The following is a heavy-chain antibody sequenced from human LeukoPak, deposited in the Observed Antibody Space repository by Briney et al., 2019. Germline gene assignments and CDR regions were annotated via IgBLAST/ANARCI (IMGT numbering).Heavy chain of an antibody. V-gene: IGHV4-34*01. Sequence: SETLSLTCAVYGGSFSDYWWTWIRQSPGKGLEWIGEVNHSGRTNYNLSLKSRVTISVDKSKNQFSLKLSSVTAADTAVYYCARVDYDILTGLDYWGQGTLVTVSS. CDR3: ARVDYDILTGLDY. J-gene: IGHJ4*02. CDR1: GGSFSDYW. CDR2: VNHSGRT. D-gene: IGHD3-9*01.